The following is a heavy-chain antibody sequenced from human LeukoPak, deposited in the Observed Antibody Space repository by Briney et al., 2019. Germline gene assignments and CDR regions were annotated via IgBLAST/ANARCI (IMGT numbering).Heavy chain of an antibody. CDR1: GYTFTSYG. CDR2: ISAYNGNT. Sequence: ASVKVSCKASGYTFTSYGISWVRQAPGQGLEWMGWISAYNGNTNYAQKLQGRVTMTTDTSTSTAYMELRSLRSDDTAVYYCARWTYCSSTSCPFSAYYFDYWGQGTLVTVSS. D-gene: IGHD2-2*01. V-gene: IGHV1-18*01. CDR3: ARWTYCSSTSCPFSAYYFDY. J-gene: IGHJ4*02.